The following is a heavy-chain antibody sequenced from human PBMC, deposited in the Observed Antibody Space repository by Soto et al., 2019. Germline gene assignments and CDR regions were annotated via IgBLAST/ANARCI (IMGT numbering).Heavy chain of an antibody. CDR1: GGSNSSYY. D-gene: IGHD3-10*01. CDR2: IHDSGTT. CDR3: ARLRDYYGSGSFDS. V-gene: IGHV4-59*01. Sequence: QVQLQESGPGLVKPSETLSLTCTVSGGSNSSYYWSWIRQPPGKGLEWIGYIHDSGTTNYNPSLRSRVTISRDTSKNHFSLKVNSVTGADTAVYYCARLRDYYGSGSFDSWGQGTLVIVSS. J-gene: IGHJ4*02.